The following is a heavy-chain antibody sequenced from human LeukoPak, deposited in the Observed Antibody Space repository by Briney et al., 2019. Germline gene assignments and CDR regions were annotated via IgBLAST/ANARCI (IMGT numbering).Heavy chain of an antibody. CDR1: VGTFTSYA. CDR2: IIPIFGTA. Sequence: GASVKVSCKASVGTFTSYAISWVRQAPGQGLEWMGGIIPIFGTANYAQKFQGRVTITADESTSAAYMELSSLRSEDTAVYYCARHFEWPKYYYGMDVWAQETTLTVFS. D-gene: IGHD3-3*01. CDR3: ARHFEWPKYYYGMDV. J-gene: IGHJ6*02. V-gene: IGHV1-69*13.